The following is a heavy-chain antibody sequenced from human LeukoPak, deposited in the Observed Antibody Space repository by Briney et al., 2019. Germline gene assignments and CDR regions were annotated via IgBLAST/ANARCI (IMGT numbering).Heavy chain of an antibody. Sequence: GGSLRLSCAASGFTFSSYAMSWVRQAPGKGLEWVSAISGSGGCTYYADSVKGRFTISRDNSKNTLYLQMNSLRAEDTAVYYCAKGYYDSSGYSKLLYYFDYWGQGTLVTVSS. CDR3: AKGYYDSSGYSKLLYYFDY. CDR2: ISGSGGCT. J-gene: IGHJ4*02. CDR1: GFTFSSYA. V-gene: IGHV3-23*01. D-gene: IGHD3-22*01.